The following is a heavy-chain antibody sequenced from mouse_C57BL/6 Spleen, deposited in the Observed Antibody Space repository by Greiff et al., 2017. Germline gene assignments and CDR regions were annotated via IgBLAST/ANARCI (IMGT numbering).Heavy chain of an antibody. Sequence: QVQLQQPGAELVMPGASVKLSCKASGYTFTSYWMHWVKQRPGQGLEWIGEIDPSDSYTNYNQKFKGKSTLTVDKSSSTAYMQLSSLTSEDSAVYYCARGGYYGRGYCDYWGQGTTLTVSS. V-gene: IGHV1-69*01. CDR3: ARGGYYGRGYCDY. D-gene: IGHD1-1*01. J-gene: IGHJ2*01. CDR1: GYTFTSYW. CDR2: IDPSDSYT.